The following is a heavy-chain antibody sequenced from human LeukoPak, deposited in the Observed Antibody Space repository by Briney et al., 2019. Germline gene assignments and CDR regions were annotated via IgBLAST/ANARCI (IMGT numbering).Heavy chain of an antibody. V-gene: IGHV1-18*01. D-gene: IGHD2-2*01. CDR1: GYTFTSYG. CDR3: ARVPQDIVVVPAADLGHFDY. CDR2: ISAYNGNT. Sequence: ASVKVSCKASGYTFTSYGISWVRQAPGQGLEWMGWISAYNGNTNYAQKLQGRVTMTTDTSTSTAYMELRSLRSDDTAVYYCARVPQDIVVVPAADLGHFDYWGQGTLVTVSS. J-gene: IGHJ4*02.